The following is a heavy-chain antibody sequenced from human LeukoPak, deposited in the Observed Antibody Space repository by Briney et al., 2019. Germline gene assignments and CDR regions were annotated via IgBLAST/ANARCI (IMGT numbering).Heavy chain of an antibody. J-gene: IGHJ4*02. Sequence: GRSLRLSCAASGFTVSSNYMSWVRQAPGKGLEWVSVIYSGGSTYYADSVKGRFTISRDNSKNTLYLQMNSLRAEDTAVYYCARGASYYYDSSGFDYWGQGTLVTVSS. D-gene: IGHD3-22*01. V-gene: IGHV3-53*01. CDR3: ARGASYYYDSSGFDY. CDR2: IYSGGST. CDR1: GFTVSSNY.